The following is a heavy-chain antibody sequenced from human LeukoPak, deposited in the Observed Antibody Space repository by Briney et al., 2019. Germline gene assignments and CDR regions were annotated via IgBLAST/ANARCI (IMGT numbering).Heavy chain of an antibody. V-gene: IGHV1-69*13. CDR3: ARSTYYYGSGSPTYFDY. CDR2: IIPIFGTA. D-gene: IGHD3-10*01. J-gene: IGHJ4*02. CDR1: GGTFSSYA. Sequence: SVKVSCKASGGTFSSYAISWVRQAPGQGLEWMGGIIPIFGTANYAQKFQGRVTITADESTSTAYMELSSLRSEDTAVYYCARSTYYYGSGSPTYFDYWGQGTLVTISS.